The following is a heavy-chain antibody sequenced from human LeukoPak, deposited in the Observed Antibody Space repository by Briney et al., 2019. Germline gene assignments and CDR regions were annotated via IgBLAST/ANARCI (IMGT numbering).Heavy chain of an antibody. V-gene: IGHV4-34*01. D-gene: IGHD3-9*01. CDR2: INHSGST. Sequence: SETLSLTCTVSGGSFSNYYWSWIRQPAGKGLEWIGEINHSGSTNYNPSLKSRVTISVDTSKNQFSLKLSSVTAADTAVYYCARGPKRTGYYNAHYYYYYGMDVWGKGTTVTVSS. CDR1: GGSFSNYY. J-gene: IGHJ6*04. CDR3: ARGPKRTGYYNAHYYYYYGMDV.